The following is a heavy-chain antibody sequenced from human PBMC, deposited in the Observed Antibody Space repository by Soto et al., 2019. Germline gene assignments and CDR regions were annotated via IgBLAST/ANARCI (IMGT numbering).Heavy chain of an antibody. V-gene: IGHV2-5*02. CDR2: IYWDDDK. CDR1: GFSLSTSGVG. J-gene: IGHJ5*02. Sequence: SGPTLVNPTQTLTLTCTFSGFSLSTSGVGVGWIRQPPGKALEWLALIYWDDDKRYSPSLKSRLTITKDTSKNQVVLTMTNMDPVDTATYYCALWWPNYYGSGDLRNWFDPWGQGTLVTVSS. CDR3: ALWWPNYYGSGDLRNWFDP. D-gene: IGHD3-10*01.